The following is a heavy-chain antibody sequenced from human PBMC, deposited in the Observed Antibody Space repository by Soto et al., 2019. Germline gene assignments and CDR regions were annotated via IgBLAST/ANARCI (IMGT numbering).Heavy chain of an antibody. D-gene: IGHD4-4*01. CDR2: ISYDGSNK. Sequence: QVQLVESGGGVVQPGRSLRLSCAASGFTFSSYGMHWVRQAPGKGLEGVAFISYDGSNKYYADSVKGRLTISRDNSKNTLYLQMSSLRAEDRAVFCCGKGGNPCRLDYWGLGTLVTVSS. J-gene: IGHJ4*02. CDR1: GFTFSSYG. V-gene: IGHV3-30*18. CDR3: GKGGNPCRLDY.